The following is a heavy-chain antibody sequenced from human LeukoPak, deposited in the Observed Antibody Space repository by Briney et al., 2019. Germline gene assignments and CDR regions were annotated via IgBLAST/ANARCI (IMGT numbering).Heavy chain of an antibody. V-gene: IGHV4-59*01. CDR1: GGSISSYY. CDR2: IYYSGST. Sequence: NPSETLSLTCTVSGGSISSYYWSWIRQPPGKGLEWIGYIYYSGSTNYNPSLKSRVTISVDTSKNQFSLRLSSVTAADTAVYYCARVNYYDSSGTDYWGQGTLATVSS. CDR3: ARVNYYDSSGTDY. D-gene: IGHD3-22*01. J-gene: IGHJ4*02.